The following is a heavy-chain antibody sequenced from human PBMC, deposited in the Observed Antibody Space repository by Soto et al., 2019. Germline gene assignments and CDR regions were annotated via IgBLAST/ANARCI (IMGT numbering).Heavy chain of an antibody. D-gene: IGHD6-19*01. Sequence: PGESLKISCKGSGYSFTSYWIGWVRQMPGKGLEWMGIIYPGDSDTRYSPSFQGQVTISADKSISTAYLQWSSLKASDTAMYYCARSWYSSGWSVFYGMDVWGQGTTVTVSS. CDR3: ARSWYSSGWSVFYGMDV. V-gene: IGHV5-51*01. J-gene: IGHJ6*02. CDR2: IYPGDSDT. CDR1: GYSFTSYW.